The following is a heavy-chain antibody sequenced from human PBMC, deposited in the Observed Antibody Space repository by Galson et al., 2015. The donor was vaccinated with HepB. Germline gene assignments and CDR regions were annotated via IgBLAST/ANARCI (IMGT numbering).Heavy chain of an antibody. Sequence: SLRLSCAASGFTFSDYYMSWIRQAPGKGLEWVSYISSSGSTIYYADSVKGRFTISRDNAKNSLYLQMNSLRAEDTAVYYCARDAATVTTVYYYYYYGMDVWGQGTTVTVSS. CDR1: GFTFSDYY. CDR2: ISSSGSTI. CDR3: ARDAATVTTVYYYYYYGMDV. J-gene: IGHJ6*02. V-gene: IGHV3-11*01. D-gene: IGHD4-17*01.